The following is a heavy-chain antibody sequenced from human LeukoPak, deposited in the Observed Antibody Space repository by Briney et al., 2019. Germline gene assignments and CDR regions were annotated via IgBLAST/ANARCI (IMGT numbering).Heavy chain of an antibody. CDR2: ISSSSSYI. D-gene: IGHD2-2*01. V-gene: IGHV3-21*01. CDR1: GSTFSSYS. Sequence: GGSLRLSCAASGSTFSSYSMNWVRQAPGKGLEWVSSISSSSSYIYYADSVKGRFTISRDNAKNSLYLQMNSLRAEDTAVYYCARDRDIVVVPAAMVDYWGQGTLVTVSS. CDR3: ARDRDIVVVPAAMVDY. J-gene: IGHJ4*02.